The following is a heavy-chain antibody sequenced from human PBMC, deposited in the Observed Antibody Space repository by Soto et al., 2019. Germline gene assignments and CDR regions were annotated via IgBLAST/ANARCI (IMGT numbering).Heavy chain of an antibody. CDR2: INHSGST. CDR1: GGSFSGYY. V-gene: IGHV4-34*01. CDR3: ARRAVSRWGY. J-gene: IGHJ4*02. Sequence: QVQLQQWGAGLLKPSETLSLTCAVYGGSFSGYYWSWIRQPPGKGLEWIGEINHSGSTNYNPSLKSRVTISLDTSKNQFSLKLSSVTAADTAVYYCARRAVSRWGYWGQGTLVTVSS. D-gene: IGHD3-16*01.